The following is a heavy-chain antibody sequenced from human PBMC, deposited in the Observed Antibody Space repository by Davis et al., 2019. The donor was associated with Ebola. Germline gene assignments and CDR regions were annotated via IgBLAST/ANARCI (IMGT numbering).Heavy chain of an antibody. D-gene: IGHD3-10*01. J-gene: IGHJ4*02. Sequence: PSETLSLTCTVSGGSISSSSYYWGWIRQPPGKGLEWIGSIYYSGSTYYNPSLKSRVTISVDTSKNQFSLKLSSVTAADTAVYYCARTLWFGELLYAAYYFDYWGQGTLVTVSS. CDR1: GGSISSSSYY. CDR2: IYYSGST. V-gene: IGHV4-39*07. CDR3: ARTLWFGELLYAAYYFDY.